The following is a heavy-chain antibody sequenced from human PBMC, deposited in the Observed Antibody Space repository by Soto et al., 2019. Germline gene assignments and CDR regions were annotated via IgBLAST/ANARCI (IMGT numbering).Heavy chain of an antibody. V-gene: IGHV1-24*01. CDR1: GYTLTELS. D-gene: IGHD6-13*01. CDR3: ATPLYSSSWYPAFDI. Sequence: GASVKVSCKVSGYTLTELSMPWVRQAPGKGLEWMGGFDPEDGETIYAQKFQGRVTMTEDTSTDTAYMELSSLRSEDTAVYYCATPLYSSSWYPAFDIWGQGTMVTVSS. J-gene: IGHJ3*02. CDR2: FDPEDGET.